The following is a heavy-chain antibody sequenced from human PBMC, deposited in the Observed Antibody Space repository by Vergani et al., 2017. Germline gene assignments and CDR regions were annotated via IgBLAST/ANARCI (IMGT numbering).Heavy chain of an antibody. CDR2: ISYDGDRR. Sequence: QVHLVESGGGVVQPGRSLTLSCVASGFSFRGHGMHWVRQAPGKGLEWVAMISYDGDRRDYGDFAKGRFTISRDSSKTVYMQMNSLRVEDTAMYFCAKXLSYSTDWPHFDSRGQGTLVTVSS. CDR3: AKXLSYSTDWPHFDS. J-gene: IGHJ4*02. D-gene: IGHD4-11*01. CDR1: GFSFRGHG. V-gene: IGHV3-30*18.